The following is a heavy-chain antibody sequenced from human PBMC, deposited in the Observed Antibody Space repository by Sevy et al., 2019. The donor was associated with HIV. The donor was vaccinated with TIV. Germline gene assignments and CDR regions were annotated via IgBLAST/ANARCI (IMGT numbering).Heavy chain of an antibody. V-gene: IGHV4-39*01. Sequence: SETLSLTCTVSGGSISSSNYYWGWIRQPPGKGLEWIGCIYYSGSTYYNPSLKSRLTISVDTSKNQFSLKLGSVTAADTAVYYCAGLSWYSSGWLWFDPWGQGTLVTVSS. J-gene: IGHJ5*02. CDR1: GGSISSSNYY. D-gene: IGHD6-19*01. CDR2: IYYSGST. CDR3: AGLSWYSSGWLWFDP.